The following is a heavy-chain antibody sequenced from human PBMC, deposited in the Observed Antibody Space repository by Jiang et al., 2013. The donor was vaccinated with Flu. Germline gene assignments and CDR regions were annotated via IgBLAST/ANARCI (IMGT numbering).Heavy chain of an antibody. CDR1: GGSFSGYY. V-gene: IGHV4-34*01. CDR3: ARGPYRGVWDY. Sequence: LKPSETLSLTCAVYGGSFSGYYWSWIRQPPGKGLEWIGEINHSGSTNYNPSLKSRVTISVDTSKNQFSLKLSSVTAADTAVYYCARGPYRGVWDYWGQGTLVTVSS. D-gene: IGHD3-16*01. CDR2: INHSGST. J-gene: IGHJ4*02.